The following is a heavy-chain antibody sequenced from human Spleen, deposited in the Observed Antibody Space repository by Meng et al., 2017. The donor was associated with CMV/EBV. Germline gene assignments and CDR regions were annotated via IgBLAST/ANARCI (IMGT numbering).Heavy chain of an antibody. V-gene: IGHV3-48*03. J-gene: IGHJ4*02. CDR1: FSTYN. CDR3: AREAYYFDY. CDR2: ISSSGSTI. Sequence: FSTYNMNWVRQAPGKGLEWVSYISSSGSTIYYADFVKGRFTISRDNAKNSLYLQMNSLRAEDTAVYYCAREAYYFDYWGQGTLVTVSS.